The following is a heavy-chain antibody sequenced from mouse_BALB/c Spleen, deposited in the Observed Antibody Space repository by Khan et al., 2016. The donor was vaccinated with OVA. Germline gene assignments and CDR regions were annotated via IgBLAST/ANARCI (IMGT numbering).Heavy chain of an antibody. D-gene: IGHD2-3*01. Sequence: EVQLQESGPGLVKPSLSLSLTCTVTGYSITSDYAWNWIRKFPGNKLEWMGYISYSGSTSYNPSLKSRISITRDTSKNQFFLQLKSVTTEDTATYYCARDGSRYNYAMDHWGQGTSVTVSS. CDR3: ARDGSRYNYAMDH. J-gene: IGHJ4*01. V-gene: IGHV3-2*02. CDR1: GYSITSDYA. CDR2: ISYSGST.